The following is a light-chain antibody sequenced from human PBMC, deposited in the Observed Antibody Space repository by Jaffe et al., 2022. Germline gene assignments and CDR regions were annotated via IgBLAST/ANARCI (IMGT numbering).Light chain of an antibody. Sequence: DIQMTQSPSSQSASVGDRVTITCRASQSIRTYLNWYQQKPGKAPKLLIYGASNLASGVPSRFSGSGSGTDFTLTISSLQPEDCATFYCQQSYTTPFTFGQGTNLET. CDR2: GAS. CDR3: QQSYTTPFT. J-gene: IGKJ2*01. V-gene: IGKV1-39*01. CDR1: QSIRTY.